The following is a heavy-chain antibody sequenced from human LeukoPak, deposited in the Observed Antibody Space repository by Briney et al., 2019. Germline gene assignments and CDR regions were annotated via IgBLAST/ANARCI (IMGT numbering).Heavy chain of an antibody. CDR1: GGTFSSYA. V-gene: IGHV1-69*04. Sequence: ASVKVSCKASGGTFSSYAISWVRQAPGQGLEWMGRIIPILGIANYAQKFQGRVTITADKSTSTAYMELSSLRSEDTAVYYCARDSGLGYSNSPLGVYYMDVWGKGTTVTVSS. CDR2: IIPILGIA. CDR3: ARDSGLGYSNSPLGVYYMDV. D-gene: IGHD6-13*01. J-gene: IGHJ6*03.